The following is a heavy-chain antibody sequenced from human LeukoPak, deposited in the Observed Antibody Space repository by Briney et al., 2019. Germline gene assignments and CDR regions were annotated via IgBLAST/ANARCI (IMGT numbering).Heavy chain of an antibody. CDR3: AKDCTSSTSCGTFDY. CDR1: GFTFSSYG. D-gene: IGHD2-2*01. Sequence: GGSLRLSCAASGFTFSSYGMHWVRQAPGKWLEWVAFIRYDGSNKYYADSVKGRFTISRDNSKNTLFLQMNSLRAEDTAVYYCAKDCTSSTSCGTFDYWGQGTLATVSS. V-gene: IGHV3-30*02. J-gene: IGHJ4*02. CDR2: IRYDGSNK.